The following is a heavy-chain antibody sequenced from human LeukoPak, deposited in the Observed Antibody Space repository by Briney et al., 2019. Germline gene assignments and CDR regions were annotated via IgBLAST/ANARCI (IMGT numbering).Heavy chain of an antibody. CDR3: ARAVAADF. CDR1: GFTFSSYE. Sequence: PGGSLRLSCAASGFTFSSYEMNWVRQAPGKGLEWVSYILNSGTTTYYADSVKGRFTISRDNARNSLYLQMNSLRDEDTAVYYCARAVAADFWGQGTQVTVSS. D-gene: IGHD6-19*01. J-gene: IGHJ4*02. CDR2: ILNSGTTT. V-gene: IGHV3-48*03.